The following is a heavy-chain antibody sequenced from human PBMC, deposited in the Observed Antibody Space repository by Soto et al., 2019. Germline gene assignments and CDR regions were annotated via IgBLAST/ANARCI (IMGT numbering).Heavy chain of an antibody. J-gene: IGHJ4*02. Sequence: QVQLVQSGAEVRKPGSSVKVSCKASGGTFSRHAISWVRQAPGQGLEWMGGIIPIFGTANHAQKFQGRVTIIADESTSTVYMELSSLRSEDTAMYYCASSLYSYVPFGDYWGQGTLVTVSS. CDR1: GGTFSRHA. CDR3: ASSLYSYVPFGDY. V-gene: IGHV1-69*01. D-gene: IGHD5-18*01. CDR2: IIPIFGTA.